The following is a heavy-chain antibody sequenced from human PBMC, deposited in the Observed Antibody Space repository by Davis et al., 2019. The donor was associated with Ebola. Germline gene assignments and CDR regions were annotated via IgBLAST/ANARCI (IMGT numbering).Heavy chain of an antibody. J-gene: IGHJ4*02. CDR2: IWYDGSNK. D-gene: IGHD3-22*01. Sequence: GGSLRLSCAASGFTFSSYGMHWVRQAPGKGLEWVAVIWYDGSNKYYADSVKGRFTISRDNSKNTLYLQMNSLRAEDTAVYYCARDTYYYDSSGYYRPGLVDYWGQGTLVTVSS. CDR1: GFTFSSYG. CDR3: ARDTYYYDSSGYYRPGLVDY. V-gene: IGHV3-33*01.